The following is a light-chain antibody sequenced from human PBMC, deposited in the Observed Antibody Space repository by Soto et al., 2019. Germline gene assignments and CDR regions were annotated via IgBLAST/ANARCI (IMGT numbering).Light chain of an antibody. J-gene: IGKJ1*01. Sequence: DIQMTQSPSSLSASVGDRVTITCRASQSISSYLNWYQQKPGKAPKLLIYAASSLQSGVPSRFSGSGSGTDFTLTISSLQPEDFATYYCQQFRGTFGQGTKVEIE. CDR1: QSISSY. CDR2: AAS. CDR3: QQFRGT. V-gene: IGKV1-39*01.